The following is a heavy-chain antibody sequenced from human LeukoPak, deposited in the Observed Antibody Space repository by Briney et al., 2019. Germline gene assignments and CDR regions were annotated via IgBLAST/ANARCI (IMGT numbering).Heavy chain of an antibody. V-gene: IGHV4-4*02. D-gene: IGHD6-19*01. CDR3: AIRAVAGTTYFDY. CDR2: IHPSGST. CDR1: GVSISSSNW. Sequence: SETLSLTCAVSGVSISSSNWWRWVRQPPGKGLEWIGEIHPSGSTNYNPSLKSRITISVYESKNQFSLKLSSVTAADTFVYYCAIRAVAGTTYFDYSGPGTLVTVSS. J-gene: IGHJ4*02.